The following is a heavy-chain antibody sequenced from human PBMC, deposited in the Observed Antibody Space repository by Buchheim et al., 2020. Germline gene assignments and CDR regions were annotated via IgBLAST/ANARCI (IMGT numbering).Heavy chain of an antibody. D-gene: IGHD1-1*01. Sequence: QVQLVESGGGVVQPGRSLRLSCAASGFTFSSYGIHWVRQAPGKGLEWVAVISYDGRTKYYADSVKGRCTISRDNYKNTLYLQMNSLRAEDTAVYYCAKECLSSPTGEDYFDYWGQGTL. CDR1: GFTFSSYG. V-gene: IGHV3-30*18. CDR3: AKECLSSPTGEDYFDY. CDR2: ISYDGRTK. J-gene: IGHJ4*02.